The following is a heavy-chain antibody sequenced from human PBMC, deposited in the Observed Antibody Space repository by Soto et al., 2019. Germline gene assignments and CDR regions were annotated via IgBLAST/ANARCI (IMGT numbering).Heavy chain of an antibody. D-gene: IGHD2-21*02. CDR2: IIYDGSKK. Sequence: QVQLVESGGGVVQPGKSLRLSCAASGFRFSSSGMHWVRQAPGKGLEWVAVIIYDGSKKEYADSVKGRFTVSRDNSKDTVYLQMNNLRPEDTGVYYCAKDLHDFASFFFYGMDVWGQGTSVTDSS. CDR3: AKDLHDFASFFFYGMDV. J-gene: IGHJ6*02. V-gene: IGHV3-30*18. CDR1: GFRFSSSG.